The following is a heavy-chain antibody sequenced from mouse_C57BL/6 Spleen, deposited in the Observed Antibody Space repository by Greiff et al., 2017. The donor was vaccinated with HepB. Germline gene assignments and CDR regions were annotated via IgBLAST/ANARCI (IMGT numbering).Heavy chain of an antibody. V-gene: IGHV7-3*01. CDR1: GFTFTDYY. Sequence: EVHLVESGGGLVQPGGSLSLSCAASGFTFTDYYMSWVRQPPGKALEWLGFIRNKANGYTTEYSASVKGRFTISRENSQSILYLQMNALTAEDSATYYCASLYDYYYAMDYWGQGTSVTVSS. J-gene: IGHJ4*01. CDR3: ASLYDYYYAMDY. D-gene: IGHD2-4*01. CDR2: IRNKANGYTT.